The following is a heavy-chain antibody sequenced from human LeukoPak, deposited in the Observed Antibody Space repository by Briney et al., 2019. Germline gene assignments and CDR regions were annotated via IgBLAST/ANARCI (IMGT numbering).Heavy chain of an antibody. V-gene: IGHV3-7*01. CDR3: ARDGPMYAMVRGVISRPFDY. CDR1: GFTFSSYW. D-gene: IGHD3-10*01. Sequence: GESLKISCAASGFTFSSYWMSWVRQAPGKGLEWVANIKQDGSEKYYVDSVKGRFTISRDNAKNSLYLQMNSLRAEDTAVYYCARDGPMYAMVRGVISRPFDYWGQGTLVTVSS. CDR2: IKQDGSEK. J-gene: IGHJ4*02.